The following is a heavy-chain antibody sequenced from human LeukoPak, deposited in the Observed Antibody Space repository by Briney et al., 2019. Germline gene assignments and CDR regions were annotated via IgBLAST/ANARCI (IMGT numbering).Heavy chain of an antibody. CDR2: IRGGGPET. CDR3: VRGIRAPDF. Sequence: GGSLRLSCVASGFSFNIYDMSWFRQAPGKGLEWVSGIRGGGPETYYADSVKGRFSISRDNSKNTLFLQTNGLRAEDSAIYYCVRGIRAPDFWGEGTLVTVSS. J-gene: IGHJ4*02. CDR1: GFSFNIYD. V-gene: IGHV3-23*01.